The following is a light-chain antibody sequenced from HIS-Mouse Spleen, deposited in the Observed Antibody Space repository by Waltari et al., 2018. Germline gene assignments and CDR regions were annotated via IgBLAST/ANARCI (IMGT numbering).Light chain of an antibody. V-gene: IGKV5-2*01. CDR2: EST. J-gene: IGKJ2*01. CDR1: QDIDDD. Sequence: ETTSTQLPPFMSATPGDKVNITCKASQDIDDDMNWYQQKPGQPAIFIIQESTPLVPRNPPRFSGSGYGTDFTLTINNIVSEDAAYYFCLQHDIFPYTFGQWTKLEIK. CDR3: LQHDIFPYT.